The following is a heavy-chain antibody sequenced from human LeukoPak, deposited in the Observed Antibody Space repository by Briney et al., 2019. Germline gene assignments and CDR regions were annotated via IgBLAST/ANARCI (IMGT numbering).Heavy chain of an antibody. J-gene: IGHJ4*02. V-gene: IGHV3-11*03. D-gene: IGHD3-10*01. Sequence: GGSLRLSCAASGFTFTGSYMTWVRQAPGKGLEWLSYISGSGDDTNYADSVRGRFTISRDNAKNSPYLQMNSLRAEDTAVYYCARQQAGGYYGHWGQGTLVTVSS. CDR3: ARQQAGGYYGH. CDR1: GFTFTGSY. CDR2: ISGSGDDT.